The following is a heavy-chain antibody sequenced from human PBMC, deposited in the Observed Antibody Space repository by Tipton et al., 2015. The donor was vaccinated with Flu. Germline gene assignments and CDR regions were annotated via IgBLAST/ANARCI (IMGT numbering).Heavy chain of an antibody. Sequence: LRLSCPVSDYSISSGYYWAWIRQPPGKELEWIGCISHSGRTYYNPSLKSRVTISVDTAKNQFFQRLSSVTAADTAVYYCARSTYYYGSGSSDYWGQGTLVTVSS. CDR2: ISHSGRT. CDR1: DYSISSGYY. V-gene: IGHV4-38-2*01. J-gene: IGHJ4*02. D-gene: IGHD3-10*01. CDR3: ARSTYYYGSGSSDY.